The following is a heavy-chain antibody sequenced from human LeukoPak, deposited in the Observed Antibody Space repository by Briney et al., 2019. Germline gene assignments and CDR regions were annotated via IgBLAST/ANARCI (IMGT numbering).Heavy chain of an antibody. CDR1: GFTFSSYG. CDR3: ARGRRGIAAARGYYYYGMDV. Sequence: GGSLRLSCAASGFTFSSYGMHWVRQAPGKGLEWVAVIWYDGSNKYYADSVKGRFTISRDNSKNTLYLQMDSLRAEDTAVYYCARGRRGIAAARGYYYYGMDVWGQGTTVTVSS. V-gene: IGHV3-33*01. J-gene: IGHJ6*02. CDR2: IWYDGSNK. D-gene: IGHD6-13*01.